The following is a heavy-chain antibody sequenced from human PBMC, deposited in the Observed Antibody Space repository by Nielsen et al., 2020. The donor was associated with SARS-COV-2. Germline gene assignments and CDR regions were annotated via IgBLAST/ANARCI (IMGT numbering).Heavy chain of an antibody. Sequence: GESLKISCSASGFILSSYWMSWVRQAPGKGLEWVATINAGGSQKFHVGSVRGRFTISRDVTENSLYLQMNNLRAEDTAIYYCTRDLHDYWGQGTLVTVSS. CDR3: TRDLHDY. CDR1: GFILSSYW. V-gene: IGHV3-7*03. CDR2: INAGGSQK. J-gene: IGHJ4*02.